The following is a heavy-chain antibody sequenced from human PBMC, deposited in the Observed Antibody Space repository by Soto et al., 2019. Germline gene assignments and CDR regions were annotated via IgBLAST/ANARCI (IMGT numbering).Heavy chain of an antibody. J-gene: IGHJ5*02. CDR1: GGSISSGDYY. D-gene: IGHD6-6*01. CDR3: ASSDIAARPGNWFDP. CDR2: IYYSGST. Sequence: LSLTCTVSGGSISSGDYYWSWIRQPPGKGLEWIGYIYYSGSTYYNPSLKSRVTISVDTSKNQFSLKLSSVTAADTAVYYCASSDIAARPGNWFDPWGQGTLVTAPQ. V-gene: IGHV4-30-4*01.